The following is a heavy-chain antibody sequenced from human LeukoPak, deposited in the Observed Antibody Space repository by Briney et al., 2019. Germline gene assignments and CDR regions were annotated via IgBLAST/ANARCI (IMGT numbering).Heavy chain of an antibody. CDR1: GGSINSYY. CDR3: ARRAANYYGMDV. J-gene: IGHJ6*02. Sequence: SETLSLTCTVSGGSINSYYWSWIRQSAEKGLEWIGHIYTSGRTNYNPSLKSRVTMSVDTSKNQFSLKLSFVTAADTAVDYCARRAANYYGMDVWGQGSTVTVSS. D-gene: IGHD6-13*01. V-gene: IGHV4-4*07. CDR2: IYTSGRT.